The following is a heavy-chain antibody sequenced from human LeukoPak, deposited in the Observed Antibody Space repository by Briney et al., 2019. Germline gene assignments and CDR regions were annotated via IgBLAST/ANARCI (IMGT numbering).Heavy chain of an antibody. D-gene: IGHD1-26*01. Sequence: SQTLSLTCAISGDSVSSNSAAWNWIRQSPSRGLEWLGRTYYRSKWYSDYAVSVKSRITINPDTSKNQFSLQLNSVTPEDTAVYYCARDPGLLGTYYYYGMDVWGQGTTVTVSS. J-gene: IGHJ6*02. CDR3: ARDPGLLGTYYYYGMDV. CDR1: GDSVSSNSAA. CDR2: TYYRSKWYS. V-gene: IGHV6-1*01.